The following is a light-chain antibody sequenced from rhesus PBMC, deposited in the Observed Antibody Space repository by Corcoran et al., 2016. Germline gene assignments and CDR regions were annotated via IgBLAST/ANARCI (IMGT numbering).Light chain of an antibody. CDR1: QSISSW. J-gene: IGKJ1*01. CDR3: LQYSSSPWT. CDR2: KAS. Sequence: DIQMTQSPSSLSASVGDTVTITCRASQSISSWLDWYQQKPVKAPKLLIYKASSLQSGGPSRFSGSGSGTDFPLTISSRQPEDVATYYCLQYSSSPWTFGQGTKVEIK. V-gene: IGKV1-22*01.